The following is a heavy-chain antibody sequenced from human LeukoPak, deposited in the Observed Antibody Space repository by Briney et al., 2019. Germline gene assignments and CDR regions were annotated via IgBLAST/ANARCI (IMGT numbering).Heavy chain of an antibody. CDR1: GYTFTNYG. J-gene: IGHJ4*02. CDR2: ISAYNGNT. Sequence: ASVKVSCKASGYTFTNYGTSWVRQAPGQGLEWMGWISAYNGNTNYAQKLQGRVTMTTDTSTSTAYMELRSLRFDDTAVYYCARDTYDTIGNYLDYWGQGTLVTVSS. CDR3: ARDTYDTIGNYLDY. V-gene: IGHV1-18*01. D-gene: IGHD3-22*01.